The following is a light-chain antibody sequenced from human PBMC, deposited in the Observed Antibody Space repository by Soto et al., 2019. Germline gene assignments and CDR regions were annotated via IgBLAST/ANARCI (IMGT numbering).Light chain of an antibody. CDR3: QQYGSSPWT. V-gene: IGKV3-15*01. CDR1: QSVGSN. Sequence: ERVMTQSPATLSVSPGERATLSCRASQSVGSNLAWYQQKPGQAPRLLIFGASSRATGVPARFSGSGSGTEFTLTINSLQSEDFAVYYCQQYGSSPWTSGQGTKVEIK. J-gene: IGKJ1*01. CDR2: GAS.